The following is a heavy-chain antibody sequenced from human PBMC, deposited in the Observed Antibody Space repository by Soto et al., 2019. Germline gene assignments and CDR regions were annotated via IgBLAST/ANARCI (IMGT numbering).Heavy chain of an antibody. Sequence: VGSLRLSCAASGFTFSSYAMSWVRQAPGKGLEWVSAISGSGGSTYYADSVKGRFTISRDNSKNTLYLQMNSLRAEDTAVYYCAKDPGHGSGSYPYYFDYWGQGTLVTVSS. CDR3: AKDPGHGSGSYPYYFDY. V-gene: IGHV3-23*01. J-gene: IGHJ4*02. D-gene: IGHD3-10*01. CDR1: GFTFSSYA. CDR2: ISGSGGST.